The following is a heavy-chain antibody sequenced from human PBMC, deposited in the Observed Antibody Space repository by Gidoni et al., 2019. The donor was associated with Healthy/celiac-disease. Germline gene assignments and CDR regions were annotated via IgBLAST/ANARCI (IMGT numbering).Heavy chain of an antibody. Sequence: QVQLVQSGAEVKKPGSSVTVSCKASGGTFSSYAISWVRQAPGQGLEWMGGIIPICGTANYAQKFQGRVTITADESTSTAYMELSSLRSEDTAVYYCAREGMTTVNYRYYYYGMDVWGQGTTVTVSS. J-gene: IGHJ6*02. CDR2: IIPICGTA. CDR1: GGTFSSYA. CDR3: AREGMTTVNYRYYYYGMDV. V-gene: IGHV1-69*01. D-gene: IGHD4-4*01.